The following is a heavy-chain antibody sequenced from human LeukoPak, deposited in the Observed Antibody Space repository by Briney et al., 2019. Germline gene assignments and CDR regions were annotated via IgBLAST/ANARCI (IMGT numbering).Heavy chain of an antibody. J-gene: IGHJ4*02. CDR2: IKSKTDGGTT. D-gene: IGHD3-9*01. V-gene: IGHV3-15*01. Sequence: KPGGSLRLSCAACGFTFSNAWMSWVRQAPGKGLEWVGRIKSKTDGGTTDYAAPVKGRFIISRDDSKNTLCLQMNSLKTEDTAVYYCSGPLVLRYFDWVYWGQGTLVTVSS. CDR1: GFTFSNAW. CDR3: SGPLVLRYFDWVY.